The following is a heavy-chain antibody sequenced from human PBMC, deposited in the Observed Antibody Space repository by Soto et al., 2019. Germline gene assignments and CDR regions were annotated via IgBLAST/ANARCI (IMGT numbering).Heavy chain of an antibody. CDR2: ISASGAYT. J-gene: IGHJ4*02. Sequence: GGSLRLSCEASGFTFNNYAVSWARQTPGKGLEWVATISASGAYTFYADSVKGRFTISRDNSQNTLFLHMRSLRAGDTATYYCAKEVIAARPYYFDHWGQGTLVTVSS. CDR3: AKEVIAARPYYFDH. CDR1: GFTFNNYA. V-gene: IGHV3-23*01. D-gene: IGHD6-6*01.